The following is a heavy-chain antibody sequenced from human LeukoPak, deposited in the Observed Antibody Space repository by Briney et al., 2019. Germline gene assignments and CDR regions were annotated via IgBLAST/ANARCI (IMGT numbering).Heavy chain of an antibody. J-gene: IGHJ4*02. CDR2: ISAYNGNT. D-gene: IGHD2-2*01. Sequence: GASVKVSCKASGYTFTSYGISWVRQAPGQGLEWMGWISAYNGNTNYAQKLQGRVTMTTDTSSSTAYMELRSLRSDDTAVYYCARSPIVVVPAAGYSSGWHFDYWGQGTLVTVSS. CDR1: GYTFTSYG. CDR3: ARSPIVVVPAAGYSSGWHFDY. V-gene: IGHV1-18*01.